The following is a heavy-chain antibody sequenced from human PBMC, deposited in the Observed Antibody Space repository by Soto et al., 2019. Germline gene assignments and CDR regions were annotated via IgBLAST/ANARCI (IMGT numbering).Heavy chain of an antibody. D-gene: IGHD1-26*01. Sequence: GGSLRLSCAASGFTFSSYDMHWVRQATGKGLEWASAIGTAGDTYYPGSVKGRFTISRENAKNSLYLQMNSLRAEDTAVYYCARSDTIVGATSFDYWGQGTLVTVSS. J-gene: IGHJ4*02. V-gene: IGHV3-13*01. CDR2: IGTAGDT. CDR3: ARSDTIVGATSFDY. CDR1: GFTFSSYD.